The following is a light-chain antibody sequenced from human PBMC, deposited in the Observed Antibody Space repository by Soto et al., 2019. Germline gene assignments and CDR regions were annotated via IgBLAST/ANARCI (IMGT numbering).Light chain of an antibody. Sequence: EIVLTRSPGTLSLSPGERATLSCRASQSVTSNYLAWYQQKPGQAPRLLIYGASSRATGIPDRFSGSGSATDFTLTISRLEPEDFAVYYCQQYGTSPPLTFGGGTKVEIK. V-gene: IGKV3-20*01. J-gene: IGKJ4*01. CDR3: QQYGTSPPLT. CDR1: QSVTSNY. CDR2: GAS.